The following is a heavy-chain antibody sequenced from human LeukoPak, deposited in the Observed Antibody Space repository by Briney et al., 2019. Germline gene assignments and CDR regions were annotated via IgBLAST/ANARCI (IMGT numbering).Heavy chain of an antibody. CDR3: AKETGGYSYGLDWFDP. J-gene: IGHJ5*02. CDR1: GFTFSSYA. D-gene: IGHD5-18*01. CDR2: ISGSGGST. Sequence: GGSLRLSCAASGFTFSSYAMSRVRQAPGKGLEWVSAISGSGGSTYYADSVKGRFTISRDNSKNTLYLQMNSLRAEDTAVYYCAKETGGYSYGLDWFDPWGQGTLVTVS. V-gene: IGHV3-23*01.